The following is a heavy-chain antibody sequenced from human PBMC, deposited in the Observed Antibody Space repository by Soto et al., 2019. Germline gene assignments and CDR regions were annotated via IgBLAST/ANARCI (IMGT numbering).Heavy chain of an antibody. Sequence: PSETLSLTCIVSGDSIHVGGYYWTWIRQRPGKGLEWMGYIYYTGKTYYNPSLESRFTMSVDRSKNQFSLRLTSVTAADTAVYFCGRDLTSNANCIDPWGQGTLVTVSS. V-gene: IGHV4-30-4*01. CDR2: IYYTGKT. CDR3: GRDLTSNANCIDP. CDR1: GDSIHVGGYY. J-gene: IGHJ5*02. D-gene: IGHD2-2*01.